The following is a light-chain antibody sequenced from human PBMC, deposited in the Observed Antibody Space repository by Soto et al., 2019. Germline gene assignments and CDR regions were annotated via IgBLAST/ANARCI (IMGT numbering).Light chain of an antibody. J-gene: IGLJ1*01. CDR3: CSYAGSYV. CDR1: SSDVGGYNY. Sequence: LTQPRSVSGSPGQSVTISCTGTSSDVGGYNYVSWYQQHPGKAPKLMIYDVSKRPSGVPDRFSGSKSGNTASLTISGLQAEDEADYYCCSYAGSYVFGTGTKVTVL. CDR2: DVS. V-gene: IGLV2-11*01.